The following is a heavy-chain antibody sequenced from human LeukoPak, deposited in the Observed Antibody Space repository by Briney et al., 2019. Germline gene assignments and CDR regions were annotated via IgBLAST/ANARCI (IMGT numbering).Heavy chain of an antibody. V-gene: IGHV1-18*01. Sequence: ASVKVSCKASGYTFTSYGISWVRQAPGQGLEWMGWISAYNGNTNYAQKLQGRVTMTTDTSTSTAYMELRSLRSDDTAVYYCARDLEGGVVPAATFDYWGQGTLVTVSS. J-gene: IGHJ4*02. CDR2: ISAYNGNT. D-gene: IGHD2-2*01. CDR3: ARDLEGGVVPAATFDY. CDR1: GYTFTSYG.